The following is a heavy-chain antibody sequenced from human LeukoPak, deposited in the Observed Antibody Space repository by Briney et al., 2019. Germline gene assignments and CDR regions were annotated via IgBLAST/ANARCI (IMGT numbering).Heavy chain of an antibody. D-gene: IGHD2-2*01. CDR1: GGSISSYY. J-gene: IGHJ6*03. CDR3: ARAVGRVVPAAMGRRNYYYYMDV. V-gene: IGHV4-4*07. CDR2: IYTSGST. Sequence: SETLSLTCTVSGGSISSYYWSWIRQPADKGLEYIGRIYTSGSTNDNPSFKSRVTMSVDTSKNQFSLKLTSVTAADTAVYYCARAVGRVVPAAMGRRNYYYYMDVWGKGTTVTVSS.